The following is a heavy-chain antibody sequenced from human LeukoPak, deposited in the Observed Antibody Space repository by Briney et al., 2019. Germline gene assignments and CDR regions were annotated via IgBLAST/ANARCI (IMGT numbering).Heavy chain of an antibody. CDR1: GFTFSSYA. Sequence: GGSLRLSCVASGFTFSSYAMHWVRQAPGKGLEWVAVISYDGSNKYYADSVKGRFTISRDNSKNTLYLQMNSLRAEDTAVYYCAKVVGHYDILTGYYWEAFDYWGQGTLVTVSS. V-gene: IGHV3-30*04. CDR3: AKVVGHYDILTGYYWEAFDY. D-gene: IGHD3-9*01. J-gene: IGHJ4*02. CDR2: ISYDGSNK.